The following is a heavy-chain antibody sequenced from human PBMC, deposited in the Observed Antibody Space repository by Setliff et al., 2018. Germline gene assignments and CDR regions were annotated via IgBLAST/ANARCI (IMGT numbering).Heavy chain of an antibody. CDR1: GFTFSNAW. CDR3: ATLSKDLNY. J-gene: IGHJ4*02. V-gene: IGHV3-15*07. Sequence: PGGSLRLSCAASGFTFSNAWMNWVRQAPGKGLEWVGRIKGKTDGLATDYAAPVKGRFTISRDDSTNKLYLQMNSLKTEDTAVYYCATLSKDLNYWGQGTLVTVSS. D-gene: IGHD3-3*01. CDR2: IKGKTDGLAT.